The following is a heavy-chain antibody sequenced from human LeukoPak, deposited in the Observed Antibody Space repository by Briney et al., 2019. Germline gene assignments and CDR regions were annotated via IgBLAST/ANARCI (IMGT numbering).Heavy chain of an antibody. Sequence: SETLSLTCAVYGGSFSGYYWSWIRQPPGKGLEWIGEINHSGSTNYNPSLKSRVTISVDTSKNQFSLKLSSVTAADTAVYYCARAGRAWIQLWLSLDYWGQGTLVTVSS. CDR3: ARAGRAWIQLWLSLDY. J-gene: IGHJ4*02. V-gene: IGHV4-34*01. CDR1: GGSFSGYY. D-gene: IGHD5-18*01. CDR2: INHSGST.